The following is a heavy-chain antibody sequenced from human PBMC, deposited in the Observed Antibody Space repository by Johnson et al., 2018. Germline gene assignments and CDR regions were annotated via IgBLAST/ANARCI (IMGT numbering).Heavy chain of an antibody. D-gene: IGHD6-13*01. Sequence: VQLQESGGGLVQXGESLRLSCATSGFTFSSYWMHWVRQAPGKGLLWVSRINSDGSSTGYADSVKGRFTISRDNAKDTLYLQMNSRRAEDTAVYYCARSLGAAVANYWGQGTLVTVSS. V-gene: IGHV3-74*01. CDR2: INSDGSST. CDR1: GFTFSSYW. CDR3: ARSLGAAVANY. J-gene: IGHJ4*02.